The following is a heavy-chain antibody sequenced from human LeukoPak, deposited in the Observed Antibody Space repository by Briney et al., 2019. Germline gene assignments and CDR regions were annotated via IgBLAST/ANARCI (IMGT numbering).Heavy chain of an antibody. J-gene: IGHJ3*02. Sequence: SETLSLTCTVSGGSISSGDYYWSWIRQPPGKGLEWIGYIYYSGSTYYNPSLKSRVTISVDTSKNQFSLKLSSVTAADTAVYYCARAGRRSRDAFDIWGQGTMVTVSS. V-gene: IGHV4-30-4*01. CDR2: IYYSGST. CDR1: GGSISSGDYY. CDR3: ARAGRRSRDAFDI. D-gene: IGHD3-10*01.